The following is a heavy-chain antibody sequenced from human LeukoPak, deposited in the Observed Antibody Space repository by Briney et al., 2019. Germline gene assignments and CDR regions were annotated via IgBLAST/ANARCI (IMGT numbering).Heavy chain of an antibody. CDR3: VRAGAGRTFDN. V-gene: IGHV3-33*01. Sequence: PGGSLRLSCAASGFSFSSYGIHWVRQAPGKGLEWVTLIWYDGSRKYYADSVKGRFTISRDNSKNMVYLQMNSLRAEDTAVFYCVRAGAGRTFDNGGQGTLVTVSS. CDR1: GFSFSSYG. D-gene: IGHD2-8*01. J-gene: IGHJ4*02. CDR2: IWYDGSRK.